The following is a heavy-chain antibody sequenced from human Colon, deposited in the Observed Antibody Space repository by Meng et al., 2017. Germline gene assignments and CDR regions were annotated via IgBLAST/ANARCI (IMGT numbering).Heavy chain of an antibody. D-gene: IGHD2-8*01. V-gene: IGHV4-4*02. CDR3: ARGGGCVNGVCGSLDY. CDR1: VGAITTNNW. J-gene: IGHJ4*02. CDR2: IHPSGGT. Sequence: VLLQRPGPGPGKPSGTLSRTGAVPVGAITTNNWWSWVRQPPGKGLEWIGEIHPSGGTNYNPSLKSRVTMSIDNSKRQFSLNLSSVTAADTAVYYCARGGGCVNGVCGSLDYWGQGTLVTVSS.